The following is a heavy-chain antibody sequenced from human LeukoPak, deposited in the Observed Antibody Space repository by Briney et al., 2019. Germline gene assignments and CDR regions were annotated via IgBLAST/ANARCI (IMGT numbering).Heavy chain of an antibody. Sequence: GGSLRLSCAASGFPFSNYWMHCVRQAPGKGLGWVSRVNSDGSTTNYADSVKGLFTISRDNAENTLYMRMNSLRPEDTAVYYCARGYYSRSRFDSWGKGTLVTVSS. CDR1: GFPFSNYW. J-gene: IGHJ4*02. V-gene: IGHV3-74*01. D-gene: IGHD6-13*01. CDR3: ARGYYSRSRFDS. CDR2: VNSDGSTT.